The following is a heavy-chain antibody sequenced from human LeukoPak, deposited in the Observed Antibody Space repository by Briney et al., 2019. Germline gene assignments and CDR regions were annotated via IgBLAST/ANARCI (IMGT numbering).Heavy chain of an antibody. J-gene: IGHJ4*02. CDR2: IRYSGNS. CDR3: ARSPIIGGDNYVILYDS. Sequence: PSETLSLTCTVSGGSISPYYWSWIRQPPGKGLEWIGYIRYSGNSNYNPSLKSRVTISIDTSKNQFSLRLSSVTAADTAIYYCARSPIIGGDNYVILYDSWGQGALVTVSS. CDR1: GGSISPYY. V-gene: IGHV4-59*08. D-gene: IGHD5-24*01.